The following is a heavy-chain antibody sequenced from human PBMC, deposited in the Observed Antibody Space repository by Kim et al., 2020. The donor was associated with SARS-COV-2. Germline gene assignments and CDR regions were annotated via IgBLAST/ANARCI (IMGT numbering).Heavy chain of an antibody. CDR3: AKGGSGSDNADFDY. D-gene: IGHD1-26*01. J-gene: IGHJ4*02. CDR1: GFTFRSYA. V-gene: IGHV3-23*01. Sequence: GGSLRLSCAASGFTFRSYAMSWVRQAPGKGLEWVSGFSGIGGGSYYADSVKGRFSISRDNSKNTLYLQMDGLRADDTAVYYCAKGGSGSDNADFDYWGQG. CDR2: FSGIGGGS.